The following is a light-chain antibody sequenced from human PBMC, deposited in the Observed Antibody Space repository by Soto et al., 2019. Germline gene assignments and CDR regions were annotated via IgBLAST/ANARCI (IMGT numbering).Light chain of an antibody. J-gene: IGKJ1*01. CDR2: VVS. V-gene: IGKV3-20*01. CDR1: QSVDSRL. CDR3: QHYDSSVR. Sequence: EIVLTQSPGSLSLSPGERATLSCRASQSVDSRLFAWYQQRPVQAPRLLIYVVSRRATGIPDRCTRSGSWKDFTLAISGLEPEHFALYSCQHYDSSVRFGLCTKVEIK.